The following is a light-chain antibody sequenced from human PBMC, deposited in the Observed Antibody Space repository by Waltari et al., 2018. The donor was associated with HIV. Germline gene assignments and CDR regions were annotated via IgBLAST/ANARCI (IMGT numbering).Light chain of an antibody. CDR3: QQYDDSPWT. Sequence: EIVLTQSPGPLSLSPGERATLSCRASQSVSNSTLAWYQQKPGQAPRLLIFGASVRATGIPDRFTGSESGTDFTLTISRLEPEDFAVYYCQQYDDSPWTFGQGTKVDIK. CDR2: GAS. J-gene: IGKJ1*01. V-gene: IGKV3-20*01. CDR1: QSVSNST.